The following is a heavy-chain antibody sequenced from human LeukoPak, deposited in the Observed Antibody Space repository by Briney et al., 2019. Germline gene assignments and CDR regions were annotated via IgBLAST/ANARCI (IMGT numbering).Heavy chain of an antibody. CDR1: GYPFNIYD. CDR3: ARGRLSTL. V-gene: IGHV1-8*01. J-gene: IGHJ4*02. D-gene: IGHD2-2*01. CDR2: MNPNGIAA. Sequence: ASVKVPCKASGYPFNIYDVNWVRQAAGQGLEWLGWMNPNGIAAGYSQKFQDRVTLTMDTSTSTAYLELSSLRSEDTAVYYCARGRLSTLWGQGTLVTVSS.